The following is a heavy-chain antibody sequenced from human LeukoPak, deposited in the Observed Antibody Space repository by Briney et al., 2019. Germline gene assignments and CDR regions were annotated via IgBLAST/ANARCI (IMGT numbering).Heavy chain of an antibody. V-gene: IGHV1-2*02. CDR2: INPNSGGT. Sequence: GASVKVSCKASGYTFTGYYMHWVRQAPGQGLEWMGWINPNSGGTNYAQKFQGRVTMTRDTSISTAYMELSRLRSDDTAVYYCARGFVAVAGTIGYWGQGTLVTVPP. CDR1: GYTFTGYY. CDR3: ARGFVAVAGTIGY. J-gene: IGHJ4*02. D-gene: IGHD6-19*01.